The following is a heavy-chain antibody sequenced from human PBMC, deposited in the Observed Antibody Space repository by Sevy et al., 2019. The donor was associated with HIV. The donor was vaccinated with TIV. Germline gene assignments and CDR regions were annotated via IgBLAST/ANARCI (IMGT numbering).Heavy chain of an antibody. Sequence: SQTLSLTCAVSGYSINSNYYWGWIRQPPGKGLEWIGSIYHSGSTFHNPSLKSRVTISVDTSKNQFSLKLSSVTAADTAVYYCARTLAVRRHMPYEAFDIWGQGTMVTVSS. CDR2: IYHSGST. J-gene: IGHJ3*02. D-gene: IGHD6-6*01. CDR1: GYSINSNYY. V-gene: IGHV4-38-2*01. CDR3: ARTLAVRRHMPYEAFDI.